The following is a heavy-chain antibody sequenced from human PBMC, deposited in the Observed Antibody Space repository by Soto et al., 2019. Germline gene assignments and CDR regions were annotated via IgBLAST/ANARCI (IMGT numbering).Heavy chain of an antibody. CDR3: AKADVDYGDLEDV. V-gene: IGHV3-23*01. CDR2: ISGSGGST. D-gene: IGHD4-17*01. CDR1: GFTFSSYA. Sequence: LSLTCAASGFTFSSYAMSWVRQAPGKGLEWVSAISGSGGSTYYADSVKGRFTISRDNSKNTLYLQMNSLRAEDTAVYYCAKADVDYGDLEDVWGQGTTVTVSS. J-gene: IGHJ6*02.